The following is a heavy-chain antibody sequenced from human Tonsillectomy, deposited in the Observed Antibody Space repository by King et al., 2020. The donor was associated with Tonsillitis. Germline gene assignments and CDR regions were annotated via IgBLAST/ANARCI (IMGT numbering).Heavy chain of an antibody. Sequence: QLQESGPGLVKPSETLSLTCTVSGGSISSYYWSWFRQPPGKGLEWIGYINYSGSTNYNSSLKSRVTISVDTSKNQFSLKLSSVTAADTAVYYCARMEAAYDALDIWGQGTMVTVSS. J-gene: IGHJ3*02. CDR1: GGSISSYY. CDR2: INYSGST. D-gene: IGHD2-15*01. V-gene: IGHV4-59*01. CDR3: ARMEAAYDALDI.